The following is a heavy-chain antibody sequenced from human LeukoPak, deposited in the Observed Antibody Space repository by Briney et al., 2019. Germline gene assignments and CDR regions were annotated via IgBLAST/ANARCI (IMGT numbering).Heavy chain of an antibody. D-gene: IGHD3-3*01. V-gene: IGHV3-23*01. J-gene: IGHJ3*02. Sequence: GGSLRLSCAASGFTFSSYAMTWVRQAPGKGLEWVSAISGSGGSTYYADSVKGRFTISRDNSKNTLYLQMNNMRTEDTAVYYCAREALEWSPPDIWGQGTTVTASS. CDR1: GFTFSSYA. CDR3: AREALEWSPPDI. CDR2: ISGSGGST.